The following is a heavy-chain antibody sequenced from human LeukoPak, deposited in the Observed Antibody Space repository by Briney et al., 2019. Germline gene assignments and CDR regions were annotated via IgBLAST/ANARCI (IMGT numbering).Heavy chain of an antibody. V-gene: IGHV3-30*04. CDR2: ISYDGSNK. CDR3: ARGLSIAAATPNFDY. D-gene: IGHD6-13*01. Sequence: GGSLRLSCAASGFTFSSYAMHWVRQAPGKGPEWVAVISYDGSNKYYADSVKGRFTISRDNSKNTLYLQMNSLRAEDTAVYYCARGLSIAAATPNFDYWGQGTLVTVSS. J-gene: IGHJ4*02. CDR1: GFTFSSYA.